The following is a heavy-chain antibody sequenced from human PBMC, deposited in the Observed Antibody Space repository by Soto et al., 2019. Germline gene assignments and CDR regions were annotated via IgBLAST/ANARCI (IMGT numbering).Heavy chain of an antibody. CDR2: FRSSGDGGTT. CDR1: GFTFSSYS. Sequence: PGGSLRLSCAASGFTFSSYSMSWVRQAPGKGLEWVSGFRSSGDGGTTYYADSVKGRFTISRDNAKNSLYLQMNSLRAEDTALYYCAKDTMITFGGVIVALGPWGQGTLVTVS. CDR3: AKDTMITFGGVIVALGP. V-gene: IGHV3-23*01. J-gene: IGHJ5*02. D-gene: IGHD3-16*02.